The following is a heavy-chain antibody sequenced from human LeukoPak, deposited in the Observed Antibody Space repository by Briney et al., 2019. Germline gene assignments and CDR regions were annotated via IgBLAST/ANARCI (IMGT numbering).Heavy chain of an antibody. CDR3: ATLEGRGSYDWPFDY. V-gene: IGHV1-69*01. CDR2: IIPIFGTA. D-gene: IGHD1-26*01. J-gene: IGHJ4*02. Sequence: GSSVKVSCKASGGTFSSYAISWVRQAPGQGLEWMGGIIPIFGTANYAQKFQGRVTITADESTSTAYMELSRLRSDDTAVYYCATLEGRGSYDWPFDYWGQGTLVTVSS. CDR1: GGTFSSYA.